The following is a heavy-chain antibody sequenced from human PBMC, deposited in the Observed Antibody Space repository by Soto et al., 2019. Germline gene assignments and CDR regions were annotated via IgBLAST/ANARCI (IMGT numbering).Heavy chain of an antibody. D-gene: IGHD2-2*03. CDR2: IYGGGNGP. V-gene: IGHV3-23*01. CDR1: GFTFSDFA. J-gene: IGHJ4*02. CDR3: AKMEGMDPWAYSFDY. Sequence: VQVLESGGGLVQPGGSLRLSCAATGFTFSDFAMSWVRQAPGKGLEWVSRIYGGGNGPHYADSVKGRVTISRDNSKNTLYLQMNSLRAEDTAVYYCAKMEGMDPWAYSFDYWGQGTRVTVSS.